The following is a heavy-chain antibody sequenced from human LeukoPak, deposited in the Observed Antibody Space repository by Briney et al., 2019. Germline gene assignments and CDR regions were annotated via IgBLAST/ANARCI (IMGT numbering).Heavy chain of an antibody. J-gene: IGHJ4*02. D-gene: IGHD6-19*01. CDR1: GFIFNNYA. V-gene: IGHV3-9*01. Sequence: LAGRSLRLSCAGSGFIFNNYAMHWVRQPPGKVLEWVSGVSWDSGSIDYADSVKGRFTISRDNAKNSLYLQMNSLRVEDTAFYYCAKDNRRHYTSGPNPDSLHWGQGALVTVSS. CDR3: AKDNRRHYTSGPNPDSLH. CDR2: VSWDSGSI.